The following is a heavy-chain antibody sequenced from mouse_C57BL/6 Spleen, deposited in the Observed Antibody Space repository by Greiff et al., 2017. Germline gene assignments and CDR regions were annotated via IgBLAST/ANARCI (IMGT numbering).Heavy chain of an antibody. J-gene: IGHJ1*03. Sequence: QVQLQQPGAELVRPGTSVKLSCKASGYTFTSYWMHWVKQRPGQGLEWIGVIDPSDSYTNYNQKFKGKATLTVDTSSSTAYMQLSSLTSEDSAVYYCARDDGRRIPPYYWYFDVWGTGTTVTVSS. CDR2: IDPSDSYT. D-gene: IGHD1-1*01. CDR1: GYTFTSYW. V-gene: IGHV1-59*01. CDR3: ARDDGRRIPPYYWYFDV.